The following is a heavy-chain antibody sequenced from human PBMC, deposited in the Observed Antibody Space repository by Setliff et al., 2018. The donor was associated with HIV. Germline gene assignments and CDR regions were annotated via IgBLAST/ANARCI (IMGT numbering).Heavy chain of an antibody. J-gene: IGHJ5*02. V-gene: IGHV3-21*05. Sequence: GESLKISCVGSGFTFSDYSLNWVRQAPGRGLEWVSYISRSSSLVYQADSVKGRFTISRDNAKNLLYLQMNSLGADDTAVYYCTRDLPLIVSSGRGNRWGQGTLVTVSS. D-gene: IGHD1-26*01. CDR3: TRDLPLIVSSGRGNR. CDR1: GFTFSDYS. CDR2: ISRSSSLV.